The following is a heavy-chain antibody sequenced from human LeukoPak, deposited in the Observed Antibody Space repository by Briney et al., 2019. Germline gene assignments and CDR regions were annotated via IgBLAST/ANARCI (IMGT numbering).Heavy chain of an antibody. CDR1: GYTFTSYD. V-gene: IGHV1-8*01. CDR2: MNPNSGNT. CDR3: ARGPFYSLRQLLLYYFDC. D-gene: IGHD2-2*01. Sequence: ASVKVSCKASGYTFTSYDINWVRQATGQGLEWMGWMNPNSGNTGYAQKFQGRVTMTRNTSISTAYMELSSLRSEDTAVYYCARGPFYSLRQLLLYYFDCWGQGTLVTVSA. J-gene: IGHJ4*02.